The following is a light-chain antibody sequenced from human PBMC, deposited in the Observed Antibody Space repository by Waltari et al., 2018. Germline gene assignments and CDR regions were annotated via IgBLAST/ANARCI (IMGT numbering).Light chain of an antibody. CDR2: GKN. Sequence: SSELTQAPAVSVALCQTVKVYCHGAIVSTYYPNWCQQKPGQAPILNIYGKNNRPSGIPDRFSASSSGDTASLVITGAQAEDEAVYYCGSRDSDGDVIFGGGTKLTVL. CDR3: GSRDSDGDVI. J-gene: IGLJ2*01. CDR1: IVSTYY. V-gene: IGLV3-19*01.